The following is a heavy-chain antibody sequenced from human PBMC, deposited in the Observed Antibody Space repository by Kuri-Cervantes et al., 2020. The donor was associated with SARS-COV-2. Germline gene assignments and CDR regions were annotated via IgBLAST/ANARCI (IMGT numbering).Heavy chain of an antibody. CDR3: ARVDGGWYGGEYYFDY. CDR2: ISGSGSYI. Sequence: GESLKISCAASGFSLSRYTMNWVRQAPGKALEWVSSISGSGSYIYYADSVKGRFTISKESGENSLYLHMNSLRGDGTAVYYCARVDGGWYGGEYYFDYWGQGTLVTVSS. D-gene: IGHD6-19*01. CDR1: GFSLSRYT. J-gene: IGHJ4*02. V-gene: IGHV3-21*01.